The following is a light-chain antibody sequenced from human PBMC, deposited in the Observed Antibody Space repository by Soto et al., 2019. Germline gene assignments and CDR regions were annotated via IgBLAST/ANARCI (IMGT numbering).Light chain of an antibody. J-gene: IGLJ2*01. CDR3: SSYTTSSTVI. CDR1: SSDVGAYVY. V-gene: IGLV2-14*01. CDR2: EVS. Sequence: QSALTQPASVSGSPGQSITISCTGTSSDVGAYVYVSWYQQHPGKAPKLIIYEVSNRPSGVSNRFSASKSGNTASLIISGLQAEDEADYYCSSYTTSSTVIFGGGTKLTVL.